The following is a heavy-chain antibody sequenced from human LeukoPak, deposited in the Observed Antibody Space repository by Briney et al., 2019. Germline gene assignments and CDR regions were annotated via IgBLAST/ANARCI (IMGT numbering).Heavy chain of an antibody. Sequence: ASVKVSCKASGDTFTSYDINWVRQATGQGLEWMGWMNPNSGNTGYAQKFQGRVTMTRNTSISTAYMELSSLRSEDTAVYYCARGSREKRNYYYYYYKDVWGKGTTVTVSS. CDR1: GDTFTSYD. CDR3: ARGSREKRNYYYYYYKDV. CDR2: MNPNSGNT. J-gene: IGHJ6*03. V-gene: IGHV1-8*01.